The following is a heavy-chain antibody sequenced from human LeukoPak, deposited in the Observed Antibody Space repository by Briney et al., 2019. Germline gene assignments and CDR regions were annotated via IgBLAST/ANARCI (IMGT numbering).Heavy chain of an antibody. V-gene: IGHV3-23*01. J-gene: IGHJ3*02. Sequence: GGSLRLSCAASGFTFSSYAMSWVRQASGKGLEWVSAISGSGGSTYYADSVKGRFTISRDNSKNTLYLQMNSLRAEDTAVYYCARGIAALDAFDIWGQGTMVTVSS. CDR3: ARGIAALDAFDI. CDR2: ISGSGGST. D-gene: IGHD6-13*01. CDR1: GFTFSSYA.